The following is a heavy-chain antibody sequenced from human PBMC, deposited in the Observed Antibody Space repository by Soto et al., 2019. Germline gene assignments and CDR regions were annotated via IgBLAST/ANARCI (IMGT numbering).Heavy chain of an antibody. CDR1: GYTFTDYG. D-gene: IGHD1-1*01. V-gene: IGHV1-18*01. J-gene: IGHJ4*02. Sequence: QVQLVQSGVEVKKPGASVKVSCKASGYTFTDYGVSWVRQAAGQGLEWMGWINTYSGQTNYAQKVQGRVFMTTDTSTATAYMELRSLNSDDSAVYYCARAQNAVGGDFWGLGTLVTVSS. CDR3: ARAQNAVGGDF. CDR2: INTYSGQT.